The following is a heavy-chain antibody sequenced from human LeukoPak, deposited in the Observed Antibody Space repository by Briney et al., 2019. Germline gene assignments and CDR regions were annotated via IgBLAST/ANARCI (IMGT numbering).Heavy chain of an antibody. CDR2: ISGSGGST. V-gene: IGHV3-23*01. CDR1: GFTFSSYA. Sequence: LGGSLRLSCAASGFTFSSYAMSWVRQAPGKGLEWVSAISGSGGSTYYADSVKGRFTISRDNSKNTLYLQMNSLRAEDTAVYYYAKDLVLSDYGDYVGGNYFDYWGQGTLVTVSS. J-gene: IGHJ4*02. D-gene: IGHD4-17*01. CDR3: AKDLVLSDYGDYVGGNYFDY.